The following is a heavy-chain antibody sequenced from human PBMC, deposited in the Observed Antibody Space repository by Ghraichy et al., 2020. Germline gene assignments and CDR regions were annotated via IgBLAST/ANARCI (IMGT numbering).Heavy chain of an antibody. V-gene: IGHV4-59*08. CDR3: ARHAWTGLSDPSIFDS. Sequence: SQTLSLTCTVSRGSISSYYWSWIRQPPGEGLEWIGYMHYSGSTDQNPSLKSRVTMSLDMSKNHFSLKLRSVTAADTATYYCARHAWTGLSDPSIFDSWGQGTLVTVSS. D-gene: IGHD1-1*01. J-gene: IGHJ4*02. CDR2: MHYSGST. CDR1: RGSISSYY.